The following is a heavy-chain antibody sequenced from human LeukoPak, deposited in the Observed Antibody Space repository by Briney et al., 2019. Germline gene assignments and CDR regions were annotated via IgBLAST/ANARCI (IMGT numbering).Heavy chain of an antibody. Sequence: GGSLRLSCTTSGFTFSTCIMNWVRQAPGKGLEWVSSISVTSTYIYYADSVKGRFTISRDNAKNSLSLQMNSLRAEDTAVYYCARDHLAAPNAFDIWGQGTMVTVSS. V-gene: IGHV3-21*01. D-gene: IGHD6-25*01. CDR1: GFTFSTCI. CDR3: ARDHLAAPNAFDI. CDR2: ISVTSTYI. J-gene: IGHJ3*02.